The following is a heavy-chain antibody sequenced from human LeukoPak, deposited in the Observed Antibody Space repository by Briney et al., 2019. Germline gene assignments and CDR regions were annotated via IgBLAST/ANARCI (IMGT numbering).Heavy chain of an antibody. J-gene: IGHJ3*02. D-gene: IGHD2-15*01. V-gene: IGHV1-69*13. CDR2: IIPIFGTA. CDR3: ARAGCSGGSCYMDAAFDI. CDR1: GYTFTSYY. Sequence: SVKVSCKASGYTFTSYYMHWVRQAPGQGLEWMGGIIPIFGTANYAQKFRGRVTITADESTSTAYMELSSLRSEDTAVYYCARAGCSGGSCYMDAAFDIWGQGTMVTVSS.